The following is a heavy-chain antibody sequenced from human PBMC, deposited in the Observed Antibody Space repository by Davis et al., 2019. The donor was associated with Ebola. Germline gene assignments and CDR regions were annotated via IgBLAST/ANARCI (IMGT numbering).Heavy chain of an antibody. CDR1: GFTFSSYA. CDR3: AKGRVGATLWHGAFDI. CDR2: ISGSGGST. Sequence: GESLKISCAASGFTFSSYAMSWVRQAPGKGLELVLAISGSGGSTYYADSVKGRFTISRDNSKNTLYLQMNSLRAEDTAVYYCAKGRVGATLWHGAFDIWGQGTMVTVSS. V-gene: IGHV3-23*01. J-gene: IGHJ3*02. D-gene: IGHD1-26*01.